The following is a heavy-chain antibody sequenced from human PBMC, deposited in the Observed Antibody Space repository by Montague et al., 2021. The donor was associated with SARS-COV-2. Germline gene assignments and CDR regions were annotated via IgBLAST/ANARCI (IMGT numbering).Heavy chain of an antibody. Sequence: SLRLSCAASGFTFSSYGMHWVRQAPGTALEWVAVISYDGSNKYYADSVKGRFTISRDNSKNTLYLQMNSLRAEDTAVYYCAKGYSGSYYSPFDYWGQGTLVTVSS. CDR3: AKGYSGSYYSPFDY. CDR2: ISYDGSNK. CDR1: GFTFSSYG. D-gene: IGHD1-26*01. J-gene: IGHJ4*02. V-gene: IGHV3-30*18.